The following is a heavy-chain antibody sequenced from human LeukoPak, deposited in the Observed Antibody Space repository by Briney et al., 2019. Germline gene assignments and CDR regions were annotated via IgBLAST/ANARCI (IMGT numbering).Heavy chain of an antibody. Sequence: ASVKVSCEASGYTFTGYYMHWVRQAPGQGLEWMGIINPSGGSTSYAQKFQGRVTMTRDTSTNTVYMELSSLRSEDTAVYYCARGVIVVTMDNYFDYWGQGTLVTVSS. D-gene: IGHD5-12*01. V-gene: IGHV1-46*01. CDR1: GYTFTGYY. CDR2: INPSGGST. CDR3: ARGVIVVTMDNYFDY. J-gene: IGHJ4*02.